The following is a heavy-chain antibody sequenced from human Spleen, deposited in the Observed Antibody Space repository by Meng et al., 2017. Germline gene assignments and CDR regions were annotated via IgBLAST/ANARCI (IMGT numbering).Heavy chain of an antibody. V-gene: IGHV1-46*01. Sequence: QVQLVQSGAEGKKPGASVKVSCKASGYTSTSFYINWVRQAPGHGLEWMGIIYPSGDSTTYAQKFQGRVTMTRDTSTSTVYMELSSLRSEDTAVYYCARAQRSGWDTYFDYWGQGTLVTVSS. J-gene: IGHJ4*02. CDR2: IYPSGDST. CDR3: ARAQRSGWDTYFDY. CDR1: GYTSTSFY. D-gene: IGHD6-19*01.